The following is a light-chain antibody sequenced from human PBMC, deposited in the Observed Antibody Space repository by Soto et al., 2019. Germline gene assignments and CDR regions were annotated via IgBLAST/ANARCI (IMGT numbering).Light chain of an antibody. V-gene: IGKV3-20*01. CDR3: QQYGSSPWT. CDR2: GAS. Sequence: EIVLTQSPGTLSLSPGERATLSCRASQSVSSSYLAWYQQKPGQAPRLLIYGASSSATGIPDRFSGSGSGTDFNLNISRLEPEDFAVYYCQQYGSSPWTFGQGTKVEIK. CDR1: QSVSSSY. J-gene: IGKJ1*01.